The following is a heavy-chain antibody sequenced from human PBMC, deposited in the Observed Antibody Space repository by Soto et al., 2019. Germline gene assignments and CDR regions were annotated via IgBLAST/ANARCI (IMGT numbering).Heavy chain of an antibody. J-gene: IGHJ6*02. CDR1: GGSISSGSYY. CDR2: IYYSGST. Sequence: QVQLQESGPGLVKPSRTLSLTCTVSGGSISSGSYYWSWIRQLPGKGLEWIGYIYYSGSTYYNPSLKSRVTISVDTSKNQFSLKLNSVTAADTAVYYCATRTDYYYGSGSLGGMDVWGQGTTVIVSS. CDR3: ATRTDYYYGSGSLGGMDV. V-gene: IGHV4-31*03. D-gene: IGHD3-10*01.